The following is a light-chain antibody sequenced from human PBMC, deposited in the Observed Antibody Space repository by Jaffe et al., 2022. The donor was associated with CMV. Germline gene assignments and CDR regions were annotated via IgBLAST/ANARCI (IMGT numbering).Light chain of an antibody. CDR1: SSDVGADNF. CDR3: SSRRSKYLAV. CDR2: DVT. V-gene: IGLV2-14*03. J-gene: IGLJ2*01. Sequence: QSALTQPASVSGSPGQSITISCTGTSSDVGADNFVSWYQQHPGKAPKLMIYDVTYRPSGVSDRFSGSKSGNTASLTISGLQAEDEADYYCSSRRSKYLAVFGGGTKVTVL.